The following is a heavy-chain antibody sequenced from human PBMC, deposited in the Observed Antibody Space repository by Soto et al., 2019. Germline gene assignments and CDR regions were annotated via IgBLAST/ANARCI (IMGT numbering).Heavy chain of an antibody. V-gene: IGHV1-8*01. CDR3: ATGPGITMIVYDY. J-gene: IGHJ4*02. Sequence: ASVKVSCKASGYTFTSYDINWVRQATGKGLEWMGGMNPNGGKTAYAQKFQGRVTMTEDTSTNTAYMELSSLRSEDTAVYYCATGPGITMIVYDYWGQGTLVTVSS. CDR1: GYTFTSYD. CDR2: MNPNGGKT. D-gene: IGHD3-22*01.